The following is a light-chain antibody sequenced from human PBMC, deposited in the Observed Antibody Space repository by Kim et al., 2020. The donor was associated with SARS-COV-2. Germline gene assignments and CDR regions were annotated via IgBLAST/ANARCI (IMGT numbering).Light chain of an antibody. V-gene: IGKV1-5*03. CDR2: KTS. Sequence: SASVGDRVTITCRARQSVNSWLAWHQQKPGKAPKLLIHKTSILKSGVPSRFSGSGSGTEFTLTINSLQPDDSATYYCQQYSTYSGNFGQGTKLEI. CDR1: QSVNSW. CDR3: QQYSTYSGN. J-gene: IGKJ2*02.